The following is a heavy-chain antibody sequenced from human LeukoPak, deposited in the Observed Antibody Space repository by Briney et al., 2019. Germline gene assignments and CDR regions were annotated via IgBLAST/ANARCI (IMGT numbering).Heavy chain of an antibody. CDR3: RSDYDGAYYFDY. CDR2: ISSSSSTI. CDR1: GFTFSSYS. D-gene: IGHD5-12*01. Sequence: GGSLRLSCAASGFTFSSYSMNWVRRAPGKGLEWVSYISSSSSTIYYADSVKGRFTISRDNAKNSLCLQMNSLRDEDTAVYYCRSDYDGAYYFDYWGQGTLVTVSS. V-gene: IGHV3-48*02. J-gene: IGHJ4*02.